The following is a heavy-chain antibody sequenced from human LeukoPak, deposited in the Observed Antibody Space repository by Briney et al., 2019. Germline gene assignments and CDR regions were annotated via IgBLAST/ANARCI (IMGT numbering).Heavy chain of an antibody. CDR1: GFTFSSYG. CDR3: AKDHDYYGSGSYDY. V-gene: IGHV3-30*18. D-gene: IGHD3-10*01. J-gene: IGHJ4*02. CDR2: ISYDGSNK. Sequence: GRSLRLSCAASGFTFSSYGMHWVRQAPGKGLEWVAVISYDGSNKYYADSVKGRFTISRDNSKNTLYLQMNSLRAEDTAVYYCAKDHDYYGSGSYDYWGQGTLVTVSS.